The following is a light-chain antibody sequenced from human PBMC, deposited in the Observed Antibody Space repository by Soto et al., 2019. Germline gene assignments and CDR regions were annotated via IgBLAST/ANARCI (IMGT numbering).Light chain of an antibody. Sequence: EIVLTQSPGTLSLSPGERATLSCRASQSVSVNSLAWYQQKGGQAPRLLIYAASTRATGVPDRFSGTGSGTDFALTISRLETDDSAVYYCQQYGSSPQAFGQGTKVDIK. V-gene: IGKV3-20*01. J-gene: IGKJ1*01. CDR3: QQYGSSPQA. CDR2: AAS. CDR1: QSVSVNS.